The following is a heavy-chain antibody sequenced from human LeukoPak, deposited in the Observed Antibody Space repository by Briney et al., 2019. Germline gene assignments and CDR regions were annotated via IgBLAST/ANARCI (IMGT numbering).Heavy chain of an antibody. J-gene: IGHJ4*02. V-gene: IGHV3-7*01. CDR3: ARGKGYDFWSGYQAGFDY. D-gene: IGHD3-3*01. CDR2: IKQDGSEK. CDR1: GFTFSSYW. Sequence: PGGSLRLSCAAFGFTFSSYWMSWVRQAPGKGLEWVANIKQDGSEKYNVDSVKGRFTISRDNAKYSLYLQMNSLRAEDTAVYYCARGKGYDFWSGYQAGFDYWGQGTLVTVSS.